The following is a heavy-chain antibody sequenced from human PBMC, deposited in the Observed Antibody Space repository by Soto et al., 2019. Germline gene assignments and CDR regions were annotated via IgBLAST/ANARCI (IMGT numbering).Heavy chain of an antibody. D-gene: IGHD5-12*01. CDR3: ARDNREERWLQSPNYYYYGMDV. CDR1: GFTFSSYA. CDR2: ISYDGSNK. J-gene: IGHJ6*02. Sequence: GGSLRLSCAASGFTFSSYAMHWVRQAPGKGLEWVAVISYDGSNKYYADSVKGRFTISRDNSKNTLYLQMNSLRAEDTAVYYCARDNREERWLQSPNYYYYGMDVWGQGTTVTVSS. V-gene: IGHV3-30-3*01.